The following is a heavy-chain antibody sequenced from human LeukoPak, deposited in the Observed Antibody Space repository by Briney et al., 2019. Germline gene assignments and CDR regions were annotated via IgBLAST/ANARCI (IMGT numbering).Heavy chain of an antibody. CDR3: ARDQSIAGPTTADY. D-gene: IGHD1-26*01. Sequence: GGSLRLSCAASGFTFSRLWMHWVRQAPGKGLVWVSRINTDGSNTIYADSVKGRFTISRDNAKNTPYLQMNSLRAEDTAVYYCARDQSIAGPTTADYWGQGTLVTVSS. J-gene: IGHJ4*02. CDR2: INTDGSNT. CDR1: GFTFSRLW. V-gene: IGHV3-74*01.